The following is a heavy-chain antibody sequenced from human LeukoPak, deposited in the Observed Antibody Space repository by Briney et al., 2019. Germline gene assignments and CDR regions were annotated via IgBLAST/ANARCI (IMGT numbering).Heavy chain of an antibody. CDR2: ISSSSSTI. CDR3: ARDILGPYSRPTHAFDI. D-gene: IGHD6-13*01. Sequence: GGSLRLSCAASGFTFSSYSMNWVRQAPGKGLEWVSYISSSSSTIYYADSVKGRFTISRDNAKNSLYLQMNSLRAEDTAVYYCARDILGPYSRPTHAFDIWGQGTMVTVSS. CDR1: GFTFSSYS. J-gene: IGHJ3*02. V-gene: IGHV3-48*01.